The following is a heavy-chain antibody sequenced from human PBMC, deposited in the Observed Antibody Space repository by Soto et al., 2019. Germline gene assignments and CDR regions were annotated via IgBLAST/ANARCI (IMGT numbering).Heavy chain of an antibody. CDR1: GFTFSSYG. J-gene: IGHJ5*02. CDR3: AKGDEWELPHGWFDP. D-gene: IGHD1-26*01. V-gene: IGHV3-30*18. CDR2: ISYDGSNK. Sequence: GGSLRLSCAASGFTFSSYGMHWVRQAPGKGLEWVAVISYDGSNKYYADSVKGRFTISRDNSKNTLYLQMNSLRAEDTAVYYCAKGDEWELPHGWFDPWGQGTLVTDSS.